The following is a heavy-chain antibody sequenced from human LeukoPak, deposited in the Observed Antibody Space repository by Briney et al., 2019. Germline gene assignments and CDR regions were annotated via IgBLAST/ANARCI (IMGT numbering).Heavy chain of an antibody. CDR2: ISGNGDTV. CDR1: GFPFSSYY. V-gene: IGHV3-11*01. J-gene: IGHJ4*02. Sequence: GGSLRLSCAASGFPFSSYYMNWIRQAPGKGLEWISYISGNGDTVEYADSVKGRFAISRDNANNSLFLQMNSLRTDDTAIYYCARARGSTALRGVYWGQGTRVLVSS. D-gene: IGHD6-13*01. CDR3: ARARGSTALRGVY.